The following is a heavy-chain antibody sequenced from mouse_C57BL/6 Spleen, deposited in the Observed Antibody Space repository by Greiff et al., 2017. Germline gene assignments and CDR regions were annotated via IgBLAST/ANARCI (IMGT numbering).Heavy chain of an antibody. D-gene: IGHD1-1*01. V-gene: IGHV14-2*01. CDR3: ARAGLHYYGN. CDR2: LDPEDGET. CDR1: GFNIKDYY. J-gene: IGHJ2*01. Sequence: EVQLQQSGAELVKPGASVKLSCTASGFNIKDYYMHWVKPRTEQGLEWIGRLDPEDGETKYAPQFQCKATLTADTSSNTAYLQLSSLTSEYTAVYYCARAGLHYYGNWGQGTTLTVSS.